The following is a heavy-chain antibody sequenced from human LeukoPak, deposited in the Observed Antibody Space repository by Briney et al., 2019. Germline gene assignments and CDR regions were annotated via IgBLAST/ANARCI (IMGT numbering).Heavy chain of an antibody. J-gene: IGHJ4*02. CDR1: GYTFTAYY. CDR2: INPNSGVT. D-gene: IGHD2-2*01. CDR3: ARRSTFDY. V-gene: IGHV1-2*02. Sequence: ASVKVSCKASGYTFTAYYMHWVRQAPGQGLEWMGWINPNSGVTNYAQKFQGRVTMTRDTSISTAYMDLSRLRSDDTAVYYCARRSTFDYWGQGTLVTVSS.